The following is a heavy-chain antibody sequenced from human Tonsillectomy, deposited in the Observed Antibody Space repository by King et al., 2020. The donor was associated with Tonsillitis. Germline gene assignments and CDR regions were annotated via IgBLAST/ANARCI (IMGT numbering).Heavy chain of an antibody. CDR1: GDSLNTGTYS. D-gene: IGHD2-15*01. CDR3: AKCHSGGPCYS. V-gene: IGHV4-30-4*07. J-gene: IGHJ4*02. Sequence: QLQESGPAVVRPSQALSLTCAVSGDSLNTGTYSWTWIRQAPEKGLEWIGYVHFSGKTKYNPSLKSRLTISIDTSRNPFSLNLTSVTAADTAVYYCAKCHSGGPCYSWGREARVSLSA. CDR2: VHFSGKT.